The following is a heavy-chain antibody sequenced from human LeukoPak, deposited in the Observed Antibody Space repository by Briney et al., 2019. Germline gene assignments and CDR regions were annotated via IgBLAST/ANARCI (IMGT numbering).Heavy chain of an antibody. D-gene: IGHD2-15*01. CDR1: GFTFSSYS. CDR3: ARDQTNEVYCSGGSCHWDYYYGMDV. J-gene: IGHJ6*02. Sequence: GGSLRLSCAASGFTFSSYSMNWVRQAPGKGLEWVSSISSSSSYIYYADSVKGRFTISRDDAKNSLYLQMNSLRAEDTAVYYCARDQTNEVYCSGGSCHWDYYYGMDVWGQGTTVTVSS. CDR2: ISSSSSYI. V-gene: IGHV3-21*01.